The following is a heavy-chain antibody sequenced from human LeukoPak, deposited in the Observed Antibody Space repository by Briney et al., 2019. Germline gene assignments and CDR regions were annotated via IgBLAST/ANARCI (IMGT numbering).Heavy chain of an antibody. J-gene: IGHJ3*02. Sequence: GGSLRLSCAASGFTFDDYAMHWVRQAPGKGLEWVSGISWNSGSIGYADSVKGRFTIPRDNAKNSLYLQMNSLRAEDTALYYCAKAMFPTVTTEITDAFDIWGQGTMVTVSS. CDR1: GFTFDDYA. D-gene: IGHD4-17*01. CDR2: ISWNSGSI. V-gene: IGHV3-9*01. CDR3: AKAMFPTVTTEITDAFDI.